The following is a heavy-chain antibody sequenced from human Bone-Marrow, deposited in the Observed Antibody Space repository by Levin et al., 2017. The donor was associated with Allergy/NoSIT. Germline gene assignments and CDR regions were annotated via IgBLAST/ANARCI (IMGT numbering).Heavy chain of an antibody. Sequence: SGGSLRLSCAASGFTFSSYSMNWVRQAPGKGLEWVSSISSSSSYIYYADSVKGRFTISRDNAKNSLYLQMNSLRAEDTAVYYCARDLPYYYILTGYYSVGAFDIWGQGTLVTVSS. V-gene: IGHV3-21*01. D-gene: IGHD3-9*01. CDR1: GFTFSSYS. CDR3: ARDLPYYYILTGYYSVGAFDI. CDR2: ISSSSSYI. J-gene: IGHJ3*02.